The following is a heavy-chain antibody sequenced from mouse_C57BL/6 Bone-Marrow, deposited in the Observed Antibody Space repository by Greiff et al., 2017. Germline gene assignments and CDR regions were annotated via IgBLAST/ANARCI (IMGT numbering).Heavy chain of an antibody. D-gene: IGHD1-1*01. CDR1: GYAFSSSW. CDR2: IYPGDGDT. CDR3: AILIRRY. V-gene: IGHV1-82*01. Sequence: QVQLQQSGPELVKPGASVKISCKASGYAFSSSWMNWVKQRPGKGLEWIGRIYPGDGDTNYNGKFKGKATLTADKSSSTAYMQLSSLTSEDSAVYFCAILIRRYWGQGTTLTVSS. J-gene: IGHJ2*01.